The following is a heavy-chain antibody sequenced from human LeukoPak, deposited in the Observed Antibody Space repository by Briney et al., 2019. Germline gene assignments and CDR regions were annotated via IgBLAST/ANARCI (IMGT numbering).Heavy chain of an antibody. CDR2: INHSGRA. Sequence: SETLSLTCAVYGGSFSGYYWSWIRQPPGKGLEWIGEINHSGRANYNPSLKSRVTISVDTSKNQFSLKLSSVTAADTAVYYCARGSSLVLELNYDSSGYPNWFDPWGQGTLVTVSS. D-gene: IGHD3-22*01. V-gene: IGHV4-34*01. CDR3: ARGSSLVLELNYDSSGYPNWFDP. CDR1: GGSFSGYY. J-gene: IGHJ5*02.